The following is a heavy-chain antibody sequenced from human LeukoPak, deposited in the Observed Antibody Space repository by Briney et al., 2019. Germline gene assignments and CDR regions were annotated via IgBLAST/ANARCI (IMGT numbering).Heavy chain of an antibody. V-gene: IGHV4-4*07. CDR1: GGSISSYY. D-gene: IGHD2/OR15-2a*01. Sequence: SETLSLTCTVSGGSISSYYWSWIRQPAGKGLEWIGRIYTSGSTNYNPSLKSRVTMSVDTSKNQFSLNLTSVTAADTAVYYCARDPVSNGGVFDLWGQGTMVTVSS. CDR2: IYTSGST. CDR3: ARDPVSNGGVFDL. J-gene: IGHJ3*01.